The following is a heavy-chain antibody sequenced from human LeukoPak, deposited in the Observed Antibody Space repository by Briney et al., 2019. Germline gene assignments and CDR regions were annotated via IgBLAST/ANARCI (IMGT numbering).Heavy chain of an antibody. J-gene: IGHJ4*02. CDR3: ARDQDIVVVPAAPEYYFDY. D-gene: IGHD2-2*01. Sequence: ASVKVSCKASGYTFTGYYMHWVRQAPGQGLEWMGWINPNSGGTNYAQKFQGRVTMTRDTSISTAYMELSRLRSDDTAVYYCARDQDIVVVPAAPEYYFDYWGQGTLVTVSS. V-gene: IGHV1-2*02. CDR1: GYTFTGYY. CDR2: INPNSGGT.